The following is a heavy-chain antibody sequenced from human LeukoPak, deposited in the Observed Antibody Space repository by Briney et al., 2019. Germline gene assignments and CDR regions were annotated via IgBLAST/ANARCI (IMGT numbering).Heavy chain of an antibody. CDR2: ISYDGSNK. Sequence: GRSLRLSCAASGFTFSSYAMHWVRQAPGKGLEWVAVISYDGSNKYYADSVKGRFTISRDNSKNTLYLQMNSLRAEDTAVYYCAKDTHSHTPAFFDYWGQGTLVTVSS. CDR3: AKDTHSHTPAFFDY. V-gene: IGHV3-30*04. J-gene: IGHJ4*02. CDR1: GFTFSSYA. D-gene: IGHD2-15*01.